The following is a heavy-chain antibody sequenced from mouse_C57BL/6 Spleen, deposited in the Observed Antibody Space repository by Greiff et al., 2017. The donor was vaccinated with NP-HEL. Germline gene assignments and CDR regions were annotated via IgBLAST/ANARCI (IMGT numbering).Heavy chain of an antibody. CDR2: INPSNGGT. J-gene: IGHJ2*01. Sequence: QVQLQQSGTELVKPGASVKLSCKASGYTFTSYWMHWVKQRPGQGLEWIGNINPSNGGTTYNEKFKSKATLTVDKSSSTAYMQLSSLTSEDSAVYYCERSGSMGVRWYGSEYWGQGTTVTVAS. D-gene: IGHD1-1*01. CDR3: ERSGSMGVRWYGSEY. V-gene: IGHV1-53*01. CDR1: GYTFTSYW.